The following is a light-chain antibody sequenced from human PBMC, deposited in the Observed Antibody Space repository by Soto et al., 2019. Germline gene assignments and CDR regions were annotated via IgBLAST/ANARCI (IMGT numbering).Light chain of an antibody. CDR1: GSDVGGYNY. J-gene: IGLJ1*01. CDR2: DVS. V-gene: IGLV2-14*01. CDR3: RSYTSSSTRV. Sequence: QSALTQPASVSGSPGQSITISCTGTGSDVGGYNYVSWYQQHPGKAPKLMIYDVSNRPSGVSNRFSGSKSGNTASLTISGLQAEDEADYYCRSYTSSSTRVFGTGTKVT.